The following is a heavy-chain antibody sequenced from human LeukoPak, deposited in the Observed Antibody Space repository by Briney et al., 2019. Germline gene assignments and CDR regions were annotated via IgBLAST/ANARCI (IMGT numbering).Heavy chain of an antibody. V-gene: IGHV4-39*07. J-gene: IGHJ3*02. CDR2: IYYSGST. Sequence: SETLPLTCTVSGGSISSSSYYWGWIRQPPGRGLEWIGSIYYSGSTYYNPSLKSRVTISVDTSKNQFSLKLSSVTAADTAVYYCVKMVVPAAQWYAFDIWGRGTMVTVSS. CDR3: VKMVVPAAQWYAFDI. CDR1: GGSISSSSYY. D-gene: IGHD2-2*01.